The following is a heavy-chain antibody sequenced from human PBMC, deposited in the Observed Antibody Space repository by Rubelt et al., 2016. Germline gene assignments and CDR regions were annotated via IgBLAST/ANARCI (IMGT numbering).Heavy chain of an antibody. CDR3: ARELTGTPTFDY. D-gene: IGHD1-1*01. Sequence: GGGSAQTGGSLRLSCAASGFTFRTYAMHWVRQSPGKGLEYVSAISANGDTTYYANSVRGRFTISRDNSKNTVYLQMGSLRVEDMAVYYCARELTGTPTFDYWGQGTLVTVSS. V-gene: IGHV3-64*01. CDR2: ISANGDTT. CDR1: GFTFRTYA. J-gene: IGHJ4*02.